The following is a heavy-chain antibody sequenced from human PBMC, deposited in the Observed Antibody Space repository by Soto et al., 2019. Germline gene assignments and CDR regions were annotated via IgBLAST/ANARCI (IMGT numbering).Heavy chain of an antibody. CDR2: ISGSGGST. D-gene: IGHD3-22*01. Sequence: GGSLRLSCAASGFTFSSYAMSWVRQAPGKGLEWVSAISGSGGSTYYADSVKGRFTISRDNSKNTLYLQMNSLRAEDTAVYYCAKGRSYDSSGYYIFDYWGQGTLVTVSS. CDR3: AKGRSYDSSGYYIFDY. V-gene: IGHV3-23*01. CDR1: GFTFSSYA. J-gene: IGHJ4*02.